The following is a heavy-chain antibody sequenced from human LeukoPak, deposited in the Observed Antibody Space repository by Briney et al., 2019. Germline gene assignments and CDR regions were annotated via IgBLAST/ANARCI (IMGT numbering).Heavy chain of an antibody. Sequence: GASVKVSCKASGGTFSSYAISWVRQAPGQGLEWMGGIIPIFGTANYAQKFQGRVTITTDESTSTAYMELSSLRSEDTAVYYCARDSNVPATFGERYYYYYMDVWGKGTTVTVSS. D-gene: IGHD2-2*01. V-gene: IGHV1-69*05. CDR1: GGTFSSYA. CDR3: ARDSNVPATFGERYYYYYMDV. CDR2: IIPIFGTA. J-gene: IGHJ6*03.